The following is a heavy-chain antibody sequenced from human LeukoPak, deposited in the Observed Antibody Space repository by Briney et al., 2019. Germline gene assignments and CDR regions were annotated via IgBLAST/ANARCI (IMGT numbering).Heavy chain of an antibody. CDR2: ISGTGGTT. CDR1: GGSINNYY. V-gene: IGHV3-23*01. CDR3: AKDAHSGSYFDY. J-gene: IGHJ4*01. Sequence: PSETLSLTCTVSGGSINNYYWSWIRQPPGKGLEWVSLISGTGGTTYYADSVKGRLTISRDNSKNTLYLQMNSLRVEDTAVYYCAKDAHSGSYFDYWGQGILVTVSS. D-gene: IGHD1-26*01.